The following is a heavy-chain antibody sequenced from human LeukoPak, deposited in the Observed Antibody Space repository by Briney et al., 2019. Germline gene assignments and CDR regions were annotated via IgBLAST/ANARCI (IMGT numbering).Heavy chain of an antibody. CDR2: IRSKANSYAT. D-gene: IGHD3-9*01. J-gene: IGHJ4*02. CDR3: TRGESSDILTGYRT. V-gene: IGHV3-73*01. Sequence: GGSLRLSCAASGLTFSDSAMHGVRQASGKGLEWVCRIRSKANSYATAYAASVKGRFTILRDDTKNTAYLQMNNLKTEHTAVYYCTRGESSDILTGYRTWGQGTPVTASS. CDR1: GLTFSDSA.